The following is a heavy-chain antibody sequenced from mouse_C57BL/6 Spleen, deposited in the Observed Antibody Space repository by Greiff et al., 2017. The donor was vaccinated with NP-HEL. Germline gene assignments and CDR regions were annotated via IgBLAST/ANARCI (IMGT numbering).Heavy chain of an antibody. D-gene: IGHD1-1*01. J-gene: IGHJ2*01. Sequence: DVMLVESGGGLVKPGGSLKLSCAASGFTFSSYAMSWVRQTPEKRLEWVATISDGGSYTYYPDNVKGRFTISRDNAKNNLYLQMSHLKSEDTAMYYCARAPSYYGSSFYFDYWGQGTTLTVSS. V-gene: IGHV5-4*03. CDR3: ARAPSYYGSSFYFDY. CDR1: GFTFSSYA. CDR2: ISDGGSYT.